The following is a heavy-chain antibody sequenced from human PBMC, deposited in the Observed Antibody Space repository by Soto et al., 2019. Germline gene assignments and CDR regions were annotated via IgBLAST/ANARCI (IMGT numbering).Heavy chain of an antibody. J-gene: IGHJ6*02. CDR3: ASRIYGDYVVDYYYGMDV. Sequence: ASVKVSCKASGYTFTSYAMHWVRQAPGQRLEWMGWINAGNGNTKYSQKFQGRVTITRDTSASTAYMELSSLRSEDTAVYYCASRIYGDYVVDYYYGMDVWGQGTTVTVSS. V-gene: IGHV1-3*01. CDR2: INAGNGNT. CDR1: GYTFTSYA. D-gene: IGHD4-17*01.